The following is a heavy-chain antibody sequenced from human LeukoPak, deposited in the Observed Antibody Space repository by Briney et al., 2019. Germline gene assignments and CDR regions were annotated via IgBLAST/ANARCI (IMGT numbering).Heavy chain of an antibody. Sequence: GGSLRLSCAASGFTFSSYSMNWVRQAPGKGLEWVSYISSSSSTIYYADSVKGRFTISRDNAKNSLYLQMNSLRAEDTALYYCAKDRSSSWYRVDFDYWGQGTLVTVSS. J-gene: IGHJ4*02. V-gene: IGHV3-48*01. D-gene: IGHD6-13*01. CDR2: ISSSSSTI. CDR1: GFTFSSYS. CDR3: AKDRSSSWYRVDFDY.